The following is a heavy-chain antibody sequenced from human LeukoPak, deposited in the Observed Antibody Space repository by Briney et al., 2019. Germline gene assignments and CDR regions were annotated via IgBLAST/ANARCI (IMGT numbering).Heavy chain of an antibody. CDR2: IDTSGST. CDR3: ARAASYYYGSGSYYKDYYYYYMDV. Sequence: SETLSLTCTVSGGSISSGSYYWSWIRQPAGKGLEWIGRIDTSGSTNYNPSLKSRVTISVDTSKNQFSLKLSSVTAADTAVYYCARAASYYYGSGSYYKDYYYYYMDVWGKGTTVTVSS. J-gene: IGHJ6*03. D-gene: IGHD3-10*01. CDR1: GGSISSGSYY. V-gene: IGHV4-61*02.